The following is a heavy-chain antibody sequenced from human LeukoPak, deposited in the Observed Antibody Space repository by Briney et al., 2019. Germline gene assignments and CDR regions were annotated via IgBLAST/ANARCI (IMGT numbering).Heavy chain of an antibody. Sequence: GGSLRLSCAASGVTVSASYMSWVRQAPGKGLEWVSIMYSGGGTGYADSVKGRFTISRDNSKNTVYLQMNNLRAEDTAVYYCARDPSPYYSDYGHWGQGTLVIVSS. V-gene: IGHV3-66*01. D-gene: IGHD4-11*01. J-gene: IGHJ4*02. CDR2: MYSGGGT. CDR3: ARDPSPYYSDYGH. CDR1: GVTVSASY.